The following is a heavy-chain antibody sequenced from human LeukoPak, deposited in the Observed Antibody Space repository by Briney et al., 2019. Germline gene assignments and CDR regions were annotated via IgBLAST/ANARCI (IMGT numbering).Heavy chain of an antibody. J-gene: IGHJ5*02. V-gene: IGHV4-61*03. Sequence: PSEALSLTCTVPGGSISSSSYYGGWIRLPPGEGLECIGYTHHSGNTLYNPSLKSRVTTSVDTSKNHFSLHLSSVTAADTALYYCAREIEYCSGGDCKRWFDPWGQGTLVTVSS. CDR3: AREIEYCSGGDCKRWFDP. D-gene: IGHD2-15*01. CDR1: GGSISSSSYY. CDR2: THHSGNT.